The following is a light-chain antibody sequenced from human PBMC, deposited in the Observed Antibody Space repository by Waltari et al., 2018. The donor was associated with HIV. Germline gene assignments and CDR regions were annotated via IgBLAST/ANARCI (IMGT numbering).Light chain of an antibody. CDR1: QTPLYSYGYKS. J-gene: IGKJ2*01. CDR2: KTS. Sequence: ASISCRSGQTPLYSYGYKSLDWYQQKPGQSPRLLIYKTSDRAAGVSDRFSGSASGTDFTLRISRVEAEDVGVYYCMQALQAYSFGQGTKLEIK. V-gene: IGKV2-28*01. CDR3: MQALQAYS.